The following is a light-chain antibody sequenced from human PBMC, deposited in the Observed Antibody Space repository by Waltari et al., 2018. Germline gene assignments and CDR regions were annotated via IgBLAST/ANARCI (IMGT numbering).Light chain of an antibody. CDR1: QSLVYTDGSSY. Sequence: DDGLTQSPLSLPVTLGQPASISCRSIQSLVYTDGSSYLNWFHQRPGQAPRRLIYKGSNRDSGVPDRFSCSGAGTDFTLMIRSVEADDVGVYYCMQATHWPVTFGQGTRLEIK. CDR2: KGS. V-gene: IGKV2-30*01. CDR3: MQATHWPVT. J-gene: IGKJ5*01.